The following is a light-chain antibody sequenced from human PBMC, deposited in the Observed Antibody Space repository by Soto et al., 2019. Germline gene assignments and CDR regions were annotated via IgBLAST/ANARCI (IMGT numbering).Light chain of an antibody. CDR3: QQYGSSALT. V-gene: IGKV3-20*01. Sequence: EIVLTQSPGTLSLSPGERATVSCSASQSVSSSYLAWYQQKPGQAPRLLIYGASSRATGIPDRFSGSGSGTDFTLTISRLEPEDFAVYYCQQYGSSALTFGGGTKVDIK. J-gene: IGKJ4*01. CDR2: GAS. CDR1: QSVSSSY.